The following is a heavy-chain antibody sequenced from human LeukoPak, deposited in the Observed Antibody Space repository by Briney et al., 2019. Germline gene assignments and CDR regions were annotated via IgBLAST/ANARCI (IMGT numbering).Heavy chain of an antibody. Sequence: SETLSLTCTVSGGSISSHYWSWIRQPPGKRLEWIGYIHYSGSTNYNPPLKSRITISVDTSKTQFSLKLSSVTAADTAVYYCARDGDLGGAFDIWGRGTMVTVSS. V-gene: IGHV4-59*11. CDR2: IHYSGST. D-gene: IGHD4-23*01. CDR1: GGSISSHY. J-gene: IGHJ3*02. CDR3: ARDGDLGGAFDI.